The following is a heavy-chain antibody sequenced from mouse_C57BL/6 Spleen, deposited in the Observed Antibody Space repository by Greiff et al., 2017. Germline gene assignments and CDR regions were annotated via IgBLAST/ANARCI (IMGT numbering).Heavy chain of an antibody. CDR1: GYAFSSSW. CDR2: IYPGDGDT. CDR3: ASLTTVVAKDFDY. Sequence: QVQLQQSGPELVKPGASVKISCKASGYAFSSSWMDWVKQRPGKGLEWIGRIYPGDGDTNYNGKFKGKATLTADKSSSTAYMQLSSLTSEDSAVYFCASLTTVVAKDFDYWGQGTTLTVSS. J-gene: IGHJ2*01. D-gene: IGHD1-1*01. V-gene: IGHV1-82*01.